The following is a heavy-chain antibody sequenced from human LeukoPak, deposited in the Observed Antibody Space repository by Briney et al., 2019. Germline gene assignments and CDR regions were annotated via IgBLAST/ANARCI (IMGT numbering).Heavy chain of an antibody. CDR2: ISGSGTVT. J-gene: IGHJ4*02. Sequence: GGSLRLSRAASGFTFSNHAMNWVGRAPGKGLEWVSIISGSGTVTYYADSVKGRFTISRDNSKNTLYLQRNSLRAEDTAVYYCAKTSVGGGRIIGSGYFDNWGQGTLVTVSS. D-gene: IGHD2-15*01. V-gene: IGHV3-23*01. CDR1: GFTFSNHA. CDR3: AKTSVGGGRIIGSGYFDN.